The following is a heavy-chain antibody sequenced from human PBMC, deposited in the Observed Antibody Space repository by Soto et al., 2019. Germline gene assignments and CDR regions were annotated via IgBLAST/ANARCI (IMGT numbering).Heavy chain of an antibody. J-gene: IGHJ4*02. D-gene: IGHD1-1*01. Sequence: QVHLVQSGAEVKKPGASVKVSCKGSGYAFTTYGITWVRQAPGHGLEWMGWISAHNGNTNYAQKLQGRVTVTRDTSTSTAYMELRSLRSDDTAVYYCAIVRYGDYWGQGALVTVSS. V-gene: IGHV1-18*01. CDR2: ISAHNGNT. CDR1: GYAFTTYG. CDR3: AIVRYGDY.